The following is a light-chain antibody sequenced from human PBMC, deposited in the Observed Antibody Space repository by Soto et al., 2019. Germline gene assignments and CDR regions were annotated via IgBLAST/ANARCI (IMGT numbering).Light chain of an antibody. V-gene: IGLV1-40*01. CDR3: QSYDSSLSGWV. J-gene: IGLJ3*02. CDR2: GNS. CDR1: SSNIGAGYD. Sequence: QSVLTQPPSGSGAPGQRVTISCTGSSSNIGAGYDVHWYQQLPGTAPKLLIYGNSNRPSGVPDRFSGSKSGTSASLAITGLRAEDEADYYCQSYDSSLSGWVFGGGTKVTVL.